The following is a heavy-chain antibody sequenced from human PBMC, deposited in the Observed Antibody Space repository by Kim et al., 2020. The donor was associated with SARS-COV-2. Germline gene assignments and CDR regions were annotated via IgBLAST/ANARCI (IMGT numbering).Heavy chain of an antibody. Sequence: STHCHPSLKSRVTISVDTSKDQFSLKLSSVTAADTAVYYCARLRGYSPRWGQGTLVTVSS. V-gene: IGHV4-34*01. J-gene: IGHJ4*02. D-gene: IGHD4-4*01. CDR2: ST. CDR3: ARLRGYSPR.